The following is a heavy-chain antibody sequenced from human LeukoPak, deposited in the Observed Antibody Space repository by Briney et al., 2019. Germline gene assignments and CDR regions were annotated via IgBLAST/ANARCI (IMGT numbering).Heavy chain of an antibody. J-gene: IGHJ4*02. CDR2: ISSSSSYI. Sequence: PGGSLRLSCAASGFTFSSYSMNWVRQAPGKGLEWVSSISSSSSYIYYADSVKGRFTISRDNAKNSLYLQMNSLRAEDTAVYYCARDGTPRRGYDFWSGPGPDGYWGQGTLVTVSS. D-gene: IGHD3-3*01. CDR1: GFTFSSYS. CDR3: ARDGTPRRGYDFWSGPGPDGY. V-gene: IGHV3-21*01.